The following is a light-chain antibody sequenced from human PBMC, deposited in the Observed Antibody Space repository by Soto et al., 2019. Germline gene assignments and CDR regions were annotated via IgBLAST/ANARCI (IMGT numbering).Light chain of an antibody. V-gene: IGLV1-40*01. CDR1: SSNIGAGYE. J-gene: IGLJ1*01. CDR3: QSYDRGLTADV. Sequence: QSVLTQPPSVAGAPGQRVTISCTGTSSNIGAGYEVHWYHQLPGTAPKFLVSGNDNQPSGVPDRLSASKSGTSGSLAITDLQAEDEGHYYCQSYDRGLTADVFGTGTQLTVL. CDR2: GND.